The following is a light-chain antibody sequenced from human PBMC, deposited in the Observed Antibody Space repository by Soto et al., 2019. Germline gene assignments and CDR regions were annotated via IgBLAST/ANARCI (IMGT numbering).Light chain of an antibody. Sequence: QSVLTQPPSVSAAPGQKVTISCSGGNSNIGNNYVSWYQQFPGTAPKLLIYDNNQRPSGIPDRFSGSKSGASGTLDITGLQTGDEADYYCGAWDSSLSAGVFGSGTKLTVL. J-gene: IGLJ3*02. CDR1: NSNIGNNY. V-gene: IGLV1-51*01. CDR3: GAWDSSLSAGV. CDR2: DNN.